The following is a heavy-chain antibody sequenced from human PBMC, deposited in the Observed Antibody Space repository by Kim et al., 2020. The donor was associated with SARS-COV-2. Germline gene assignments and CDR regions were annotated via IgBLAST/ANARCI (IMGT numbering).Heavy chain of an antibody. CDR2: INTNTGNP. CDR3: ARDLPNDTAMPKTLDYYYYGMDV. J-gene: IGHJ6*02. D-gene: IGHD5-18*01. CDR1: GYTFTSYA. Sequence: ASVKVSCKASGYTFTSYAMNWVRQAPGQGLEWMGWINTNTGNPTYAQGFTGRFVFSLDTSVSTAYLQISSLKAEDTAVYYCARDLPNDTAMPKTLDYYYYGMDVWGQGTTVTVSS. V-gene: IGHV7-4-1*02.